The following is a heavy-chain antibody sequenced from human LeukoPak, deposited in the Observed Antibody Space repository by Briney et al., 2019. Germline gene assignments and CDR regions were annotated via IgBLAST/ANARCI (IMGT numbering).Heavy chain of an antibody. CDR3: AGTGLFFDY. Sequence: PSETLSLTCTVSGGSVSSGSYYWSWIRQPPGKGLEWIGYIYYSGGTTYNPSLKSRVSISLDTSKKHFSLKLSSVTAADTAVYYCAGTGLFFDYWSQGTLVTVSS. CDR2: IYYSGGT. CDR1: GGSVSSGSYY. V-gene: IGHV4-61*01. D-gene: IGHD7-27*01. J-gene: IGHJ4*02.